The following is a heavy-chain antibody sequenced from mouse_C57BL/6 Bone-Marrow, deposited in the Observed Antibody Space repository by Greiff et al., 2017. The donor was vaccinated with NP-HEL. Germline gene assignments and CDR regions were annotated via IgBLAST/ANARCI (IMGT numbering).Heavy chain of an antibody. Sequence: QVQLQQPGAELVKPGASVKMSCKASGYTFTSYWITWVKQRPGQGLEWIGDIYPGSGSTNYNEKFKSKATLTVDTSSSTAYMQLSSLTSEDSAVYYCARRDYSNYVDFGYFNYGGQGTTLTVSS. D-gene: IGHD2-5*01. V-gene: IGHV1-55*01. CDR1: GYTFTSYW. J-gene: IGHJ2*01. CDR3: ARRDYSNYVDFGYFNY. CDR2: IYPGSGST.